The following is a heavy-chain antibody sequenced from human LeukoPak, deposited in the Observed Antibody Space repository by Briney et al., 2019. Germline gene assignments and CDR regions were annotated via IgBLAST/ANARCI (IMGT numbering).Heavy chain of an antibody. CDR1: GFTFSNFA. Sequence: PGGSLRLSCAVSGFTFSNFAMTWVRQAPGKGLDWVSAISGPGGSTYYADSVKGRFTISRDNSKNTLYLHMNSLRAEDTAVYYCAREVEFRSCSSYDYWGQGALVTVSS. V-gene: IGHV3-23*01. J-gene: IGHJ4*02. CDR2: ISGPGGST. D-gene: IGHD6-6*01. CDR3: AREVEFRSCSSYDY.